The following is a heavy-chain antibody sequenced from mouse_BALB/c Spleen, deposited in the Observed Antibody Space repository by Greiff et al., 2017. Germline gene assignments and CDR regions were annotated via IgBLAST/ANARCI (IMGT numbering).Heavy chain of an antibody. CDR2: ISYDGSN. Sequence: ESGPGLVKPSQSLSLTCSVTGYSITSGYYWNWIRQFPGNKLEWMGYISYDGSNNYNPSLKNRISITRDTSKNQFFLKLNSVTTEDTATYYCARRAPAYDYDDGVYYYAMDYWGQGTSVTVSS. V-gene: IGHV3-6*02. CDR1: GYSITSGYY. D-gene: IGHD2-4*01. CDR3: ARRAPAYDYDDGVYYYAMDY. J-gene: IGHJ4*01.